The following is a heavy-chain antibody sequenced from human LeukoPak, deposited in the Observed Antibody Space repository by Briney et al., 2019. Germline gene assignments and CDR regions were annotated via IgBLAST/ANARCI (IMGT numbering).Heavy chain of an antibody. D-gene: IGHD3-22*01. J-gene: IGHJ1*01. CDR3: ARGNSYDSSGYPEYFQN. CDR1: GFTFSSYA. Sequence: AGGSLRLSCAASGFTFSSYAMSWVRQAPGKGLEWVSAISGSGGSTYYADSVKGRFTISRDNSRNTVSLQMNTLRAEDTAVYYCARGNSYDSSGYPEYFQNWGQGTLVTVSS. V-gene: IGHV3-23*01. CDR2: ISGSGGST.